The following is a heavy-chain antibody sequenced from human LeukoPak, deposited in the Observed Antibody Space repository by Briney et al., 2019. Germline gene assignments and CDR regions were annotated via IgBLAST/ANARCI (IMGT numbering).Heavy chain of an antibody. V-gene: IGHV1-2*02. CDR2: INPNSGGT. J-gene: IGHJ6*02. D-gene: IGHD2-2*01. CDR3: ARDQNYCSSTSCFYHYYYGMDV. CDR1: GYTFTGYY. Sequence: ASVKVSCKASGYTFTGYYMHRVRQAAGQGREWMGWINPNSGGTNYAWKFHGRVTMTRDTSISTTYMELSRLRSDDTAVYYCARDQNYCSSTSCFYHYYYGMDVWGQGTTVTVSS.